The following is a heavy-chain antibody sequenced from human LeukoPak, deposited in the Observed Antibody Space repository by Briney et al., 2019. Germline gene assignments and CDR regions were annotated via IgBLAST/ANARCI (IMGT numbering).Heavy chain of an antibody. V-gene: IGHV3-74*01. CDR3: ARGGFSHGFDV. Sequence: GGSLRLSCAASGFTFRSFWIHWVRQAPGEGLVWVGRINNDGTDTIYADSVKGRFTVSRDNAKNTLYLQVNSLRVEDTAVYFCARGGFSHGFDVWGQGTVVTVSS. J-gene: IGHJ3*01. CDR2: INNDGTDT. D-gene: IGHD5-12*01. CDR1: GFTFRSFW.